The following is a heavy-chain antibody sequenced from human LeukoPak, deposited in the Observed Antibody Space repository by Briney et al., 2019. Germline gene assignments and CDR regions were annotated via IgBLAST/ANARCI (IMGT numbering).Heavy chain of an antibody. D-gene: IGHD3-22*01. Sequence: APVKVSCKASGYTFTGYYMHWVRQAPGQGLEWMGWINPNSGGTNYAQKFQGRVTMTRDTSISTAYMELSRLRSDDTAVYYCARAAYYYDSSGSNSPYYFDYWGQGTLVTVSS. V-gene: IGHV1-2*02. CDR1: GYTFTGYY. J-gene: IGHJ4*02. CDR3: ARAAYYYDSSGSNSPYYFDY. CDR2: INPNSGGT.